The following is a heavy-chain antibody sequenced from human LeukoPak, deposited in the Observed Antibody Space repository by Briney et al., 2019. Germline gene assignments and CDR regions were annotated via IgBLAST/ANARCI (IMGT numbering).Heavy chain of an antibody. CDR2: INPRGGRT. CDR3: ARDNYPGFLEWSCTLDY. V-gene: IGHV1-46*01. D-gene: IGHD3-3*01. CDR1: GYTFTSYY. Sequence: ASVKVSCKASGYTFTSYYMHWVRQAPGQGLEWMGIINPRGGRTRYAQKFQGRVSMTRDTSTSTVYMELSSLRSEDTAMYYCARDNYPGFLEWSCTLDYWGQGTLVTVSS. J-gene: IGHJ4*02.